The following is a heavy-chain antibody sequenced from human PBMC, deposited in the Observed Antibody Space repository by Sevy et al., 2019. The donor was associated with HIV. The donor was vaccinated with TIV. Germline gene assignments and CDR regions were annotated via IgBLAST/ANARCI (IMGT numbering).Heavy chain of an antibody. CDR1: GFTFTSYT. D-gene: IGHD3-16*01. V-gene: IGHV3-21*01. CDR3: ARDEGGYDPLDY. Sequence: GESLRLSCATSGFTFTSYTMNWVRQAPGKGLEWVSSISYSAEYIYYADSVKGRFTISRDNAKNSLFLQMNSLRVEDTAVYYCARDEGGYDPLDYWGQGTLVTVSS. CDR2: ISYSAEYI. J-gene: IGHJ4*02.